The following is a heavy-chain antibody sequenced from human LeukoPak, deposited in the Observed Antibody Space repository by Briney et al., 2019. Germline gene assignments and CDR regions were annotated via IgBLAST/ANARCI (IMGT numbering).Heavy chain of an antibody. CDR1: GYTFTSYG. J-gene: IGHJ4*02. Sequence: ASVKVSCKASGYTFTSYGISWVRQAPGQGLEWMGWISPYNGNTNYAQKLQGRFTMTTDTSTSTAYMELRSLRSDDTAVYYCARGPWDYYDSSGYYDYWGQGTLVTVSS. D-gene: IGHD3-22*01. CDR3: ARGPWDYYDSSGYYDY. V-gene: IGHV1-18*01. CDR2: ISPYNGNT.